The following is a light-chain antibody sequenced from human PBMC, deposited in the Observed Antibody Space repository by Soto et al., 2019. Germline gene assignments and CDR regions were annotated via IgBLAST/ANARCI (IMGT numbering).Light chain of an antibody. CDR2: DTS. CDR1: QSVNNVY. CDR3: QQSGSSPRT. Sequence: EIVLTQSPGTLSLSPGERATLSCRASQSVNNVYLAWYQQKPGQAPRLLIYDTSNRATGIPDRFSGSGSGTDFTLTISRLEPEDFAVYYCQQSGSSPRTFGQGTKLEIK. J-gene: IGKJ2*01. V-gene: IGKV3-20*01.